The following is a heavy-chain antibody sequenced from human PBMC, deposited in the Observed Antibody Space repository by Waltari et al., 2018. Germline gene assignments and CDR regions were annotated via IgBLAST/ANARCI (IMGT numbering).Heavy chain of an antibody. CDR3: ARAVVIVGAPRAFDI. CDR1: GYIFPADY. V-gene: IGHV1-2*02. D-gene: IGHD1-26*01. J-gene: IGHJ3*02. Sequence: QVQLVQSGAEVKKPGASVKDSCNASGYIFPADYTKRVQQSPGQGLEWMGWINPNSGGTNYAQKFQGRVTMTRDTSISTAYMELSRLRSDDTAVYYCARAVVIVGAPRAFDIWGQGTMVTVSS. CDR2: INPNSGGT.